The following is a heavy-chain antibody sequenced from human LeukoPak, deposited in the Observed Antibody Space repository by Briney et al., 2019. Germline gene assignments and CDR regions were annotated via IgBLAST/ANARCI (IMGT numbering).Heavy chain of an antibody. Sequence: GGSLRLSCAASGFTFDDYAMHWVRQAPGKGLEWVSGISWNSGSIGYADSVKGRFTISRDNAKNSLYLQMNSLRAEDTALYYCAKDGGSYYITWYFQHWGQGTLVTVSS. D-gene: IGHD1-26*01. V-gene: IGHV3-9*01. CDR1: GFTFDDYA. CDR2: ISWNSGSI. J-gene: IGHJ1*01. CDR3: AKDGGSYYITWYFQH.